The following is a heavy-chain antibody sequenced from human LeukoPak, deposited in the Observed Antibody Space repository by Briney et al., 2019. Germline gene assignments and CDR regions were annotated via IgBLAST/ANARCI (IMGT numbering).Heavy chain of an antibody. V-gene: IGHV6-1*01. CDR3: AREGRIMGATIDY. Sequence: SQTLSLTCAISGDSVSSDITAWNWIRQSPSRGLEWLGRTYYNSRWSNDYAVSVESRITINPDTTRNQFSLQLKSVTHEDTAVYYCAREGRIMGATIDYWGQGALVTVSS. D-gene: IGHD1-26*01. CDR2: TYYNSRWSN. CDR1: GDSVSSDITA. J-gene: IGHJ4*02.